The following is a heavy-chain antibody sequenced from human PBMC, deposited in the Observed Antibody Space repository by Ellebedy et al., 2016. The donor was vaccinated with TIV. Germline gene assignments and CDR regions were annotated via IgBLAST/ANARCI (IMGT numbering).Heavy chain of an antibody. CDR3: ARDFNVDTAILGY. D-gene: IGHD5-18*01. CDR1: GFTFSSYA. CDR2: IWYDGSNK. V-gene: IGHV3-33*08. Sequence: GESLKISCAASGFTFSSYAMSWVRQAPGKGLAWVAVIWYDGSNKYYADSVKGRFTISRDNSKNTLYLQMNSLRAEDTAVYYCARDFNVDTAILGYWGQGTLVTVSS. J-gene: IGHJ4*02.